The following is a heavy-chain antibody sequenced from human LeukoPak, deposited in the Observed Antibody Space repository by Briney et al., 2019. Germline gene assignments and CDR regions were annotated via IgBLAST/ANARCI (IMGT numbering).Heavy chain of an antibody. Sequence: ASVKVSCKASGYTFTGYYMHWVRLAPGQGLEWMGWINPNSGGTNYAQKFQGRVTMTRDTPISTAYMELSRLRSDDTAVYYCARGYCSSTSCYIFDYWGQGTLVTVSS. D-gene: IGHD2-2*01. V-gene: IGHV1-2*02. CDR2: INPNSGGT. J-gene: IGHJ4*02. CDR3: ARGYCSSTSCYIFDY. CDR1: GYTFTGYY.